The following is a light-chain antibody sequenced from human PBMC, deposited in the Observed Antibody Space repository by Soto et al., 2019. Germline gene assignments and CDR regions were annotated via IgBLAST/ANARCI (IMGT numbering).Light chain of an antibody. Sequence: DIVMTQSPESLAVSLGERATINCRSSLSLLYSPHNKNYLAWYQQRPGQPPRLLIKWASARESGVPDRFSGSGSGTDFTLTITSLQAEDVAVYYCQQHHNSGPLSFGGGTKVEI. J-gene: IGKJ4*01. CDR1: LSLLYSPHNKNY. V-gene: IGKV4-1*01. CDR2: WAS. CDR3: QQHHNSGPLS.